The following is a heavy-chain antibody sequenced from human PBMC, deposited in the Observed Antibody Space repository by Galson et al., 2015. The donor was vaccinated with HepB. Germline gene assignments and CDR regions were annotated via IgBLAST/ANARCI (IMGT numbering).Heavy chain of an antibody. CDR3: ARDSRSGRGYYYYGMDV. CDR2: INSDGSST. D-gene: IGHD6-19*01. CDR1: GFTFSSYW. V-gene: IGHV3-74*01. Sequence: SLRLSCAASGFTFSSYWMHWVRQAPGKGLVWVSRINSDGSSTSYADSVKGRFTISRDNAKNTLYLQMNSLRAEDTAVYYCARDSRSGRGYYYYGMDVWGQGTTVTVSS. J-gene: IGHJ6*02.